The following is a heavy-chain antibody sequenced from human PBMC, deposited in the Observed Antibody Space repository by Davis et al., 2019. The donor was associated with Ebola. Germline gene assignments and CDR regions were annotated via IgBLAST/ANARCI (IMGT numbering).Heavy chain of an antibody. CDR2: IRDSGGRI. J-gene: IGHJ2*01. Sequence: GESLKISCAASGFTFSSYAMHWVRQAPGKGLEWVSAIRDSGGRIYYADSVKGRFTISRDNSKNTLYLQMNSLRAEDTAVYYCAKDRAAVADWYFDLWGRGTLVTVSS. V-gene: IGHV3-23*01. CDR1: GFTFSSYA. CDR3: AKDRAAVADWYFDL. D-gene: IGHD6-19*01.